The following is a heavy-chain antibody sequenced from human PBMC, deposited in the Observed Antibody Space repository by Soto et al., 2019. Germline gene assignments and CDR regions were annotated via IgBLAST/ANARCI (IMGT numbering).Heavy chain of an antibody. J-gene: IGHJ6*03. D-gene: IGHD3-3*01. CDR3: ARDKGFGSYYDFWSGYRPRDYYYYMDV. Sequence: GGSLRLSCAASGFTFSSYGMHWVRQAPGKGLEWVAVIGYDGSNKYYADSVKGRFTISRDNSKNTLYLQMNSLRAEDTAVYYCARDKGFGSYYDFWSGYRPRDYYYYMDVWGKGTTVTVSS. CDR1: GFTFSSYG. CDR2: IGYDGSNK. V-gene: IGHV3-33*01.